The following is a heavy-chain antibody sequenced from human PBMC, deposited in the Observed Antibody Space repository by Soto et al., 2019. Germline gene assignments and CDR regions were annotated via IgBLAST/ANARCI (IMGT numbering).Heavy chain of an antibody. Sequence: ASVKVSCKASGYTFTRSGISWVRQAPGQGLEWMGWISTYNGDTDYAQTFQGRVTMTTDTSTSTVHMEVRSLRSDDTAVYYCAREGVAPYYYYGMDVWGQGTPVTVSS. D-gene: IGHD5-12*01. V-gene: IGHV1-18*01. J-gene: IGHJ6*02. CDR3: AREGVAPYYYYGMDV. CDR1: GYTFTRSG. CDR2: ISTYNGDT.